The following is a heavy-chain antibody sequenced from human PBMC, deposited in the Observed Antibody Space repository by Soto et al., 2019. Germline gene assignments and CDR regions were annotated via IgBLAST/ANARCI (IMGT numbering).Heavy chain of an antibody. J-gene: IGHJ4*02. V-gene: IGHV3-23*01. CDR3: ARLSTVMGPFDY. Sequence: PGWSLRLSCAASGFTFSSYAMSWVRQAPGKGLEWVSAISGSGGSTYYADSVKGRFTISRDNSKNTLYLQMNSLRAEDTAVYYCARLSTVMGPFDYWGQGTLVTVSS. D-gene: IGHD4-4*01. CDR2: ISGSGGST. CDR1: GFTFSSYA.